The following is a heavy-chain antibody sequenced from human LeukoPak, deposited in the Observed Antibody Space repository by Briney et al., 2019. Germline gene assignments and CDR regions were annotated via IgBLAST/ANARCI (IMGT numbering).Heavy chain of an antibody. CDR3: ARGLRSCNSASCHPTWFDP. V-gene: IGHV3-21*01. D-gene: IGHD2-2*01. CDR2: ISHSSNYK. CDR1: DLTFSGYI. Sequence: GASLRLSCEASDLTFSGYIMNWVRLAPGRGLEWVSSISHSSNYKYYADSVKGRFPISRDNAKNSLYLQMNSLRAEDTAVYYCARGLRSCNSASCHPTWFDPWGQGALVTVSS. J-gene: IGHJ5*02.